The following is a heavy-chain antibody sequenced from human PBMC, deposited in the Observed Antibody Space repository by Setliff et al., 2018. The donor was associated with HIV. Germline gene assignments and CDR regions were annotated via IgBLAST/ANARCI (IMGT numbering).Heavy chain of an antibody. J-gene: IGHJ4*02. Sequence: PGGSLRLSCAASGFTFSTHGMHWVRQAPGKGLEWVAIISYDGTSKHYADSVKGRFTISRDNSKNTLYLHMNNLGGDDTAVYYCAKGCGGAGFCYYADYWGQGTVVTVSS. CDR1: GFTFSTHG. D-gene: IGHD2-21*01. CDR2: ISYDGTSK. V-gene: IGHV3-30*18. CDR3: AKGCGGAGFCYYADY.